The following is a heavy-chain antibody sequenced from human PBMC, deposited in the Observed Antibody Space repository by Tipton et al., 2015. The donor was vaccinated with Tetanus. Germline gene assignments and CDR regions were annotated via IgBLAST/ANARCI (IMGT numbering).Heavy chain of an antibody. CDR1: HGSFSGYY. D-gene: IGHD6-13*01. CDR2: IDPTGTN. J-gene: IGHJ5*02. V-gene: IGHV4-34*01. CDR3: ARGRYSSSWYGWFHP. Sequence: TLSLTCAVYHGSFSGYYWNWIRQPPGKGLEWIGEIDPTGTNNYNPSLKSRVTMSVDASKKQFSLRLRSVTAADTAVYYCARGRYSSSWYGWFHPWGQGTPVTVSS.